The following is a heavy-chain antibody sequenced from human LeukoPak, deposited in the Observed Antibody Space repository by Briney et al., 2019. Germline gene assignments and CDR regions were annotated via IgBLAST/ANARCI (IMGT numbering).Heavy chain of an antibody. J-gene: IGHJ4*02. CDR3: AGRAQTTGWSFDY. V-gene: IGHV4-4*07. CDR2: IHTSGST. D-gene: IGHD6-19*01. CDR1: GGSISSYY. Sequence: SETLSLTCIVSGGSISSYYWGWIRQPAGKGLAWIGQIHTSGSTNYNPSLKSRVAMSVDTSKNQFSLELSSVTAADTAVYYCAGRAQTTGWSFDYWGQGALVTVSS.